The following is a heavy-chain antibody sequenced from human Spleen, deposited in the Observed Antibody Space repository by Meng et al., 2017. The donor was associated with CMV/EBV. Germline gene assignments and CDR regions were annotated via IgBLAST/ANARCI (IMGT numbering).Heavy chain of an antibody. D-gene: IGHD1-26*01. V-gene: IGHV3-49*04. CDR3: ARQFIRLGATKRGAFDV. CDR1: GFTFGDYT. CDR2: IRSKAYGGSV. Sequence: GESLKISCTASGFTFGDYTMTWVRQAPGKGLEWVGFIRSKAYGGSVEYAASGTGRFTISRDDSKSIAFLQMNSLRPEDTAVYYCARQFIRLGATKRGAFDVWGQGTMVTVSS. J-gene: IGHJ3*01.